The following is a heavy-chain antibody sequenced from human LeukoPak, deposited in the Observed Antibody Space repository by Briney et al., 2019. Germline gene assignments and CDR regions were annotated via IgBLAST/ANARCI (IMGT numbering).Heavy chain of an antibody. CDR1: GGTFSSYA. V-gene: IGHV1-69*04. CDR3: ARDRYGDYVFAFDI. D-gene: IGHD4-17*01. Sequence: ASVKVSCKASGGTFSSYAISWVRQAPGQGLEWMGRIIPILGIANYAQKFQGRVTITADKSTSTAYMELSSLRSEDTAVYYCARDRYGDYVFAFDIWAKGQWSPSLQ. J-gene: IGHJ3*02. CDR2: IIPILGIA.